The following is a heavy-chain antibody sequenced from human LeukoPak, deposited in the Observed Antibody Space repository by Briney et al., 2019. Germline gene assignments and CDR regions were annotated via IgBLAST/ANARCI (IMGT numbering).Heavy chain of an antibody. Sequence: GGSLRLSCAASGFTFSSYAMSWVRQAPGKGLEWVSAISGSGGSTYYADSVKGWFTISRDNSKNTLYLQMNSLRAEDTAVYYCAKKPSSFSGYDCDFDYWGQGTLVTVSS. V-gene: IGHV3-23*01. CDR3: AKKPSSFSGYDCDFDY. CDR1: GFTFSSYA. J-gene: IGHJ4*02. CDR2: ISGSGGST. D-gene: IGHD5-12*01.